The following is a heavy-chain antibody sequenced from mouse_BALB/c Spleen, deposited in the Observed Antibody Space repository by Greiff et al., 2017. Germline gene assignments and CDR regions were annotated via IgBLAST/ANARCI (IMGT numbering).Heavy chain of an antibody. CDR1: GYAFSSSW. D-gene: IGHD3-3*01. Sequence: VQLQQSGPELVKPGASVKISCKASGYAFSSSWMNWVKQRPGQGLEWIGRIYPGDGDTNYNGKFKGKATLTADKSSSTAYMQLSSLTSVDSAVYFCAPRDDFYAMDYWGQGTSVTVSS. V-gene: IGHV1-82*01. J-gene: IGHJ4*01. CDR2: IYPGDGDT. CDR3: APRDDFYAMDY.